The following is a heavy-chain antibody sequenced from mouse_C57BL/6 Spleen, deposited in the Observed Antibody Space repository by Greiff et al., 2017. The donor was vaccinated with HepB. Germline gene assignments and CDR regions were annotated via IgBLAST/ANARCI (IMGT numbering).Heavy chain of an antibody. CDR1: GFNIKDYY. CDR3: APYYGSRRSWFAY. CDR2: IDPEDGET. V-gene: IGHV14-2*01. D-gene: IGHD1-1*01. Sequence: VHVKQSGAELVKPGASVKLSCTASGFNIKDYYMHWVKQRTEQGLEWIGRIDPEDGETKYAPKFQGKATITADTSSNTAYLQLSSLTSEDTAVYYCAPYYGSRRSWFAYWGQGTLVTVSA. J-gene: IGHJ3*01.